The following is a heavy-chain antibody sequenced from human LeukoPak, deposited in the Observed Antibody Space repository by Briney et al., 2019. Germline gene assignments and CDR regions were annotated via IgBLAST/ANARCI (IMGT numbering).Heavy chain of an antibody. CDR3: ARDRSTVAMARWGVFDY. CDR1: GGSIGTYY. D-gene: IGHD5-12*01. V-gene: IGHV4-59*01. CDR2: IYYSGNT. J-gene: IGHJ4*02. Sequence: SETLSLTCSVSGGSIGTYYWSWIRQHPGKGLECIGYIYYSGNTNYNPSLKSRVTISVDTSKNQFSLKLNSVTAADTAVYYCARDRSTVAMARWGVFDYWGQGTLVTVSS.